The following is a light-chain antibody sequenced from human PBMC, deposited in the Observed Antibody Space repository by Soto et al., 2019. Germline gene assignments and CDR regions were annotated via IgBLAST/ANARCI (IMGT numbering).Light chain of an antibody. J-gene: IGKJ4*01. V-gene: IGKV1-33*01. CDR1: QDINNF. CDR2: DAI. CDR3: QQSDSLPPT. Sequence: DIQMTQSPSSLSASVGDRVTITCQASQDINNFLHWYEQRPGKAPKLLLYDAIKLDTGVPSRFSGSGSGTHFTFTISSLQPEDIATYFCQQSDSLPPTFGGGTKVEI.